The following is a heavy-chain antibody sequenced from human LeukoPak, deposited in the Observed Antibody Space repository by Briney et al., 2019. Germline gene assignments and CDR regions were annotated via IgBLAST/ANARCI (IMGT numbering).Heavy chain of an antibody. Sequence: SETLSLTCAGSGGSISSGGYSWSWIRQPPGKGLEWIGYIYHSGSTYYNPSLKSRVTISVDRSKNQFSLKLSSVTAADTAVYYCARSIAVAGTNWFAPWGQGTLVTVSS. CDR1: GGSISSGGYS. D-gene: IGHD6-19*01. CDR3: ARSIAVAGTNWFAP. J-gene: IGHJ5*02. CDR2: IYHSGST. V-gene: IGHV4-30-2*01.